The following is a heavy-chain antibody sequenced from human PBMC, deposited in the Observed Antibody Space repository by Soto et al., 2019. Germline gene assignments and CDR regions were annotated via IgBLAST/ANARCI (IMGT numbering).Heavy chain of an antibody. CDR3: TREGAVAGNWLDP. CDR2: INPDTGNI. Sequence: ASVKVSCKTSGYTFTDFAMHWVRQAPGQSLEWMGWINPDTGNIKYIKQFEGRVTITRDTSASTVYMDLRSLRSEDTAVYYCTREGAVAGNWLDPWGQGTLVPVPS. V-gene: IGHV1-3*01. J-gene: IGHJ5*02. CDR1: GYTFTDFA. D-gene: IGHD6-19*01.